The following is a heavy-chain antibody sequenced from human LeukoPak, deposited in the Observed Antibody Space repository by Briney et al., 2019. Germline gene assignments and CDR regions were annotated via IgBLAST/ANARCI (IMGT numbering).Heavy chain of an antibody. CDR1: GFTFSSHA. D-gene: IGHD3-22*01. CDR3: ARDRAAYYYDSSGYDAFDM. Sequence: HPGRSLRLSCAASGFTFSSHAVHWVRQAPGKGLEWVAVISYDGRTKNYADSVKGRFTISRDNLKNTLDLQMNSLRAEDTAVYHCARDRAAYYYDSSGYDAFDMWGQGTMVTVSS. J-gene: IGHJ3*02. CDR2: ISYDGRTK. V-gene: IGHV3-30*04.